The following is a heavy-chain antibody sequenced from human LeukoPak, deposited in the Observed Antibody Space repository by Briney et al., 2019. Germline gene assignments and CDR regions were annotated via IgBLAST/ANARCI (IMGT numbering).Heavy chain of an antibody. CDR2: INHSGST. D-gene: IGHD4-11*01. Sequence: SETLSLTCTVYGGSFSSYYWSWIRQPPGKGLEWIGEINHSGSTNYNPSLNSRVTISVDTSKNQFSLKLSSVTAADTAVYYCAREVYRKAYSDYGGFDPWGQGTLVTVSS. V-gene: IGHV4-34*01. CDR3: AREVYRKAYSDYGGFDP. J-gene: IGHJ5*02. CDR1: GGSFSSYY.